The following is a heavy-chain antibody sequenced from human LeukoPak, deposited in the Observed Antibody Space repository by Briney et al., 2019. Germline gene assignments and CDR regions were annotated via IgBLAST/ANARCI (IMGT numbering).Heavy chain of an antibody. Sequence: GGSLRLSCTSSRIPFCSYTLNWVRQAPGKGLEWVSSISTSGNYIYYADSVKGLFTISRDNAKNSVYLQMDSLRTEDTAVYYCARDYYCSGGSCYSPDYDYWGQGTQVTVSS. CDR1: RIPFCSYT. J-gene: IGHJ4*02. CDR3: ARDYYCSGGSCYSPDYDY. CDR2: ISTSGNYI. D-gene: IGHD2-15*01. V-gene: IGHV3-21*01.